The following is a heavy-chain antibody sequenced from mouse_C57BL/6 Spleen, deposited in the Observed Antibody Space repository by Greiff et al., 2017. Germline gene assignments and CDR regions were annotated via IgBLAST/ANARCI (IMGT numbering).Heavy chain of an antibody. CDR1: GFTFSDYY. CDR2: ISNGGGST. D-gene: IGHD2-2*01. CDR3: ARPYGYDVAWFAY. V-gene: IGHV5-12*01. J-gene: IGHJ3*01. Sequence: EVQLVASGGGLVQPGGSLQLSCAASGFTFSDYYMYWVRQTPETRLEWVAYISNGGGSTYYPDTVKGRFTISRDNAKNTLYLQMSRLKTEDTAMYYCARPYGYDVAWFAYWGQGTLVTVSA.